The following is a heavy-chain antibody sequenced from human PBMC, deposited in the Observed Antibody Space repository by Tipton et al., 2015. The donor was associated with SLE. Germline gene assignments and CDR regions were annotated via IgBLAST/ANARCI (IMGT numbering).Heavy chain of an antibody. CDR2: IYSSGDR. V-gene: IGHV4-61*02. CDR3: ARGSDGEYVRYFDV. J-gene: IGHJ2*01. D-gene: IGHD4-17*01. CDR1: GGAISSGSYH. Sequence: TLSLTCAVSGGAISSGSYHWSWIRQSAGRGLEWIGRIYSSGDRDYNPSLRSRVTMSIDASQNRVSLRLKSVSAADTAVYYCARGSDGEYVRYFDVWGPGTLVTVSS.